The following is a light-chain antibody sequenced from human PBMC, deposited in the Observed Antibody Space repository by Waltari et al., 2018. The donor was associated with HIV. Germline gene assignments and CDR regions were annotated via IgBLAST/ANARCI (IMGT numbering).Light chain of an antibody. V-gene: IGLV3-1*01. J-gene: IGLJ2*01. CDR1: AHGRQY. Sequence: SYDLTQPPSVSLSPGPTARITCSGAAHGRQYVSWYQQKTGQSPVLVVYQDNKRPSGIPERFSASNSGNRATLTISGTQALDEADYYCQAWDTAAHVVFGGGTKLTVL. CDR3: QAWDTAAHVV. CDR2: QDN.